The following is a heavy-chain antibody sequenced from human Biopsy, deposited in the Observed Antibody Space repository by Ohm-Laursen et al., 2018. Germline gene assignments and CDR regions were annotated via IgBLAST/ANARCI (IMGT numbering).Heavy chain of an antibody. Sequence: SQTLSLTCAVDGGSFSGYDWTWIRQPPGKGLEWVGEFSHTGTTIYNPSLKSRLTISVDKSKNHFSLRLTSVTAADTATYFCARRPYGDNAGAFDVWGQGAVVTVSS. CDR3: ARRPYGDNAGAFDV. D-gene: IGHD4/OR15-4a*01. V-gene: IGHV4-34*01. J-gene: IGHJ3*01. CDR2: FSHTGTT. CDR1: GGSFSGYD.